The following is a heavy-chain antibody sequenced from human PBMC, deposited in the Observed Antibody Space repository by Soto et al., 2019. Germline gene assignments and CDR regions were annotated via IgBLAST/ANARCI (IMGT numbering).Heavy chain of an antibody. D-gene: IGHD2-21*02. Sequence: EVQLLESGGGLVQPGGSLRLSCAASGFTFSSYAMSWVRQAPGKGLEWVSAISGSGGSTYYADSVKGRFTISRDNSKNTLYLQMNSLRAEDTAVYYCAKFGSSALAYCGGDCFDYFDYWGQGTLVTVSS. CDR1: GFTFSSYA. CDR3: AKFGSSALAYCGGDCFDYFDY. CDR2: ISGSGGST. J-gene: IGHJ4*02. V-gene: IGHV3-23*01.